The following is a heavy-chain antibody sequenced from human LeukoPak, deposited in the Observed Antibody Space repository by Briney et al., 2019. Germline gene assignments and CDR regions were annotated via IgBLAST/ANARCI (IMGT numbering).Heavy chain of an antibody. V-gene: IGHV4-39*01. Sequence: SETLSLTCTVSGGSISSSSYYWGWIRQPPGKGLEWIGSIYYSGSTYYNPSLKSRVTISVDTSKNQFSLKLSSVTAADTAVYYCAREYYYDSSGYPRGGAFDIWGQGTMVTVSS. CDR1: GGSISSSSYY. CDR2: IYYSGST. J-gene: IGHJ3*02. CDR3: AREYYYDSSGYPRGGAFDI. D-gene: IGHD3-22*01.